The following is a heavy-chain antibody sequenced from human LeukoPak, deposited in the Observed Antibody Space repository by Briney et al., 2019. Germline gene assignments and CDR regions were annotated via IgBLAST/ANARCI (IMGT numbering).Heavy chain of an antibody. D-gene: IGHD6-13*01. V-gene: IGHV1-8*01. CDR2: MNPNSGNT. CDR3: AREAGIAAAGMTIYYYYYYMDV. Sequence: GASVKVSCKASGYTFTSYDINWVRQATGQGLEWMGWMNPNSGNTGYAQKFQGRVTMTRNTSISTAYMELSSLRSEDTAVYYCAREAGIAAAGMTIYYYYYYMDVWGKGTTVTISS. J-gene: IGHJ6*03. CDR1: GYTFTSYD.